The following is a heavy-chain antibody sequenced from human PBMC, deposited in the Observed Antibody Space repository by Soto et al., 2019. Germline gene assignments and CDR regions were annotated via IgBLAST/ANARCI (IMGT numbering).Heavy chain of an antibody. CDR1: GGTFSSYA. D-gene: IGHD5-12*01. CDR3: ARGRQKWRRNDAFDI. V-gene: IGHV1-69*06. Sequence: SVKVSCKASGGTFSSYAISWVRQAPGQGLEWMGGIIPIFGTANYAQKFQGRVTITADKSTSTAYMELSSLRSEDTAVYYCARGRQKWRRNDAFDIWGQGTLVTVSS. CDR2: IIPIFGTA. J-gene: IGHJ3*02.